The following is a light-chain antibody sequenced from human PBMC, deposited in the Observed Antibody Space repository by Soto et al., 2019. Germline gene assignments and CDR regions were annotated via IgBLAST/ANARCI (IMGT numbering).Light chain of an antibody. J-gene: IGLJ3*02. CDR1: SSNIGNNY. Sequence: QSVLTQPPSVSAAPRQTVTISCSGSSSNIGNNYVSWYQQLPGTAPKLLIYDNDQRPSGIPDRFSGSKSGTSATLGITGLQTGDEADYYCGTWDSSLSAWVFGGGTKLTVL. CDR2: DND. V-gene: IGLV1-51*01. CDR3: GTWDSSLSAWV.